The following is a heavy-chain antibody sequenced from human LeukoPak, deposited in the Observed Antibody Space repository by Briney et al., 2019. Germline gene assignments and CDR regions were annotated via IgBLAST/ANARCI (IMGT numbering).Heavy chain of an antibody. V-gene: IGHV4-34*01. J-gene: IGHJ4*02. CDR1: GGSFSGYY. Sequence: PSGTLSLTCAVYGGSFSGYYWSWIRQPPGKGLEWIGEINHSGSTNYNPSLKSRVTISVDTSKNQFSLKLSSVTAADTAVYYCARGLAAAGSPGYYFDYWGQGTLVTVSS. D-gene: IGHD6-13*01. CDR2: INHSGST. CDR3: ARGLAAAGSPGYYFDY.